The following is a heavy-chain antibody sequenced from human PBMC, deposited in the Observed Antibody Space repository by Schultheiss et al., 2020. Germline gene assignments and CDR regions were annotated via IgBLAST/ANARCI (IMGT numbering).Heavy chain of an antibody. D-gene: IGHD6-13*01. CDR3: AREYSSSWPYYYYYYGMDV. Sequence: GGSLRLSCAASGFTFSSYGMHWVRQAPGKGLEWVAVIWYDGSNKYYADSVKGRFTISRDNSKNTLYLQMNSLRAEDTAVYYCAREYSSSWPYYYYYYGMDVWGQGTTVTVSS. CDR1: GFTFSSYG. V-gene: IGHV3-33*08. J-gene: IGHJ6*02. CDR2: IWYDGSNK.